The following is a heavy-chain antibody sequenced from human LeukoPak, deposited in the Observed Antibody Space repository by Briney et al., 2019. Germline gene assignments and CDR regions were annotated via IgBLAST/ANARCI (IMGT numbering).Heavy chain of an antibody. CDR1: GGSIGTDH. V-gene: IGHV4-59*01. Sequence: SETLSLTCTISGGSIGTDHWTWIRQPPGKGLDWIGYAYYNGNTNYNPSFNSRVTISVDTSNNQFSLRLASVTTADTAVYYCARGHPPNLDVWGQGTTVTVSS. CDR2: AYYNGNT. J-gene: IGHJ6*02. CDR3: ARGHPPNLDV.